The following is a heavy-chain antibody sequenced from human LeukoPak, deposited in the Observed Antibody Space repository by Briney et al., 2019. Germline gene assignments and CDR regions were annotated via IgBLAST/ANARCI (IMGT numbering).Heavy chain of an antibody. J-gene: IGHJ4*02. CDR2: IFYIGST. V-gene: IGHV4-59*01. Sequence: PSETLSLTCTVSGGSMNNDYWSWTRQPPGKGLEWIGYIFYIGSTNYNPSLKSRVTISVDTSKNQFSLKLSSVTAADTALYYCARGAGSFEYWGQGTLVTVSS. CDR1: GGSMNNDY. CDR3: ARGAGSFEY.